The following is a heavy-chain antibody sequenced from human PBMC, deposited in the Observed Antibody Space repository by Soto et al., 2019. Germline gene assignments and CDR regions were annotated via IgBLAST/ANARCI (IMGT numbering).Heavy chain of an antibody. D-gene: IGHD2-21*01. CDR1: GFAFSSYA. J-gene: IGHJ6*02. CDR3: ARDQYSGDAPVPPPYYYYYGMDV. CDR2: ISGSGASI. Sequence: PGGSLRLSCAGSGFAFSSYAMHWVRQAPGKGLEFVSAISGSGASIYYANSVRARFTISRDNSKNTLYLQMDSLRVEDMAVYYCARDQYSGDAPVPPPYYYYYGMDVWGQGTTVTVSS. V-gene: IGHV3-64*01.